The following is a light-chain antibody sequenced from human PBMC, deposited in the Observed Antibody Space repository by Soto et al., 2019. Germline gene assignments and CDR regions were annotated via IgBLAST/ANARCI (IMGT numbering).Light chain of an antibody. Sequence: QPVLTQPPSASASLGASVKLTCTLSSGHSSYAIAWHQKQPEKGPRYLMDLNNDGSHTKGDGIPDRFSGSSSGAERYLIISSLQSEDEADYYCSSYSITSTYVFGTGTKLTVL. CDR1: SGHSSYA. J-gene: IGLJ1*01. CDR2: LNNDGSH. V-gene: IGLV4-69*01. CDR3: SSYSITSTYV.